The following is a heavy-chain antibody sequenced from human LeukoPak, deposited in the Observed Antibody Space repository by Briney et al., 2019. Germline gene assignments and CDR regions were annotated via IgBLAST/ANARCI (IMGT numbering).Heavy chain of an antibody. D-gene: IGHD3-22*01. V-gene: IGHV3-33*06. J-gene: IGHJ4*02. Sequence: GGSLRLSCAASGFTFSTYGMHWVRQAPGKGLEWVAVIWNDGSNKYYADSVKGRFTISRDNSKNTLYLQMDTLTAEDTAMNYCAQDWSGGNSGYIDDWGQGTLVTVSS. CDR2: IWNDGSNK. CDR3: AQDWSGGNSGYIDD. CDR1: GFTFSTYG.